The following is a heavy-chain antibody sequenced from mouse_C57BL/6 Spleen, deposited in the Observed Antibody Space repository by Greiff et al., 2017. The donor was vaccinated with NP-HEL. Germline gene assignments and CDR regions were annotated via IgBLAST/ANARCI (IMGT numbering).Heavy chain of an antibody. Sequence: VQLQQSGAELVKPGASVKLSCKASGYTFTSYWMQWVKQRPGQGLEWIGEIDPSDSYTNYNQKFQGKATLTVDTSSSTAYMQLSSLTSEDSAVYYCARRQRGAMDYWGQGTSVTVSS. V-gene: IGHV1-50*01. CDR3: ARRQRGAMDY. J-gene: IGHJ4*01. CDR1: GYTFTSYW. CDR2: IDPSDSYT. D-gene: IGHD3-2*01.